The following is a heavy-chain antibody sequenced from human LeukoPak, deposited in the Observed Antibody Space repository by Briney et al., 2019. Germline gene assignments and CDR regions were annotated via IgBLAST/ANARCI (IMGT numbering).Heavy chain of an antibody. CDR2: IYYSGST. J-gene: IGHJ3*02. CDR1: GGSISSGDYY. D-gene: IGHD3-22*01. V-gene: IGHV4-30-4*01. Sequence: SETLSLTCTVSGGSISSGDYYWSWIRQPPGKGLEWIGYIYYSGSTYYNPSLKSRVTISVDTSKNQFSLKLSSVTAADTAVYYCARGYYDSSGYSNTFDIWGQGTMVTVSS. CDR3: ARGYYDSSGYSNTFDI.